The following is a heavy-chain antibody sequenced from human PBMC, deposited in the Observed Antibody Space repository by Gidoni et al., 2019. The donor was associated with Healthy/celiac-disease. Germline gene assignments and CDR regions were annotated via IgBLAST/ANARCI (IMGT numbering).Heavy chain of an antibody. CDR1: GYTFTSYY. CDR3: AREGGLQRRGGGSWFDP. CDR2: INPSGGST. D-gene: IGHD3-16*01. V-gene: IGHV1-46*01. J-gene: IGHJ5*02. Sequence: QVQLVQSGAEVKKPGASVKVSCKASGYTFTSYYMHWVRQAPGQGLEWMGIINPSGGSTSYAQKFQGRVTMTRDTSTSTVYMELSSLRSEDTAVYYCAREGGLQRRGGGSWFDPWGQGTLVTVSS.